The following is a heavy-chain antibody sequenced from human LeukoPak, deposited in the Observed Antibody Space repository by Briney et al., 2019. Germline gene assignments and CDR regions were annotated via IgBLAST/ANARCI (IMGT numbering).Heavy chain of an antibody. D-gene: IGHD5-18*01. CDR1: GFTFSSYS. CDR3: ARDHRGYSYGYKYYYYGMDV. J-gene: IGHJ6*02. V-gene: IGHV3-48*04. CDR2: ISSSSSTI. Sequence: HPGGSLRLSCAASGFTFSSYSMNWVRQAPGKGLEWVSYISSSSSTIYYADSVKGRFTISRDNAKNSLYLQMNSLRAEDTAVYYCARDHRGYSYGYKYYYYGMDVWGQGTTVTVSS.